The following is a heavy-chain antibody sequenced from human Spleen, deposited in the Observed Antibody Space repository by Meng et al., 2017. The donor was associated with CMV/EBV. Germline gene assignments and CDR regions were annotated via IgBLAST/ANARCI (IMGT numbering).Heavy chain of an antibody. CDR1: GFTVSADY. CDR2: IYANGNT. J-gene: IGHJ3*02. V-gene: IGHV3-53*01. CDR3: AREGKWKLLSGAFDI. Sequence: GESLKISCAASGFTVSADYMNWVRQAPGKGLEWVSVIYANGNTYYADSVKGRFTISRDNSKNTLFLQMNSLRAEDTAVYYCAREGKWKLLSGAFDIWGQGTMVTVSS. D-gene: IGHD1-26*01.